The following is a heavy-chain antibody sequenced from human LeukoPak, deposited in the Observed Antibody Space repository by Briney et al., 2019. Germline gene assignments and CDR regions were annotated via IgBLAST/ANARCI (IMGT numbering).Heavy chain of an antibody. D-gene: IGHD3-3*01. Sequence: ASVKVSCKASGYTFTTYTMNWVRQAPGQGLDWMGWINTNTGIPTYAQGFTGRFAFSLDTSVGTAYLQISSLKAEDTAVYYCARLERFEDYMDVWGKGTTVTVSS. CDR1: GYTFTTYT. CDR2: INTNTGIP. CDR3: ARLERFEDYMDV. V-gene: IGHV7-4-1*02. J-gene: IGHJ6*03.